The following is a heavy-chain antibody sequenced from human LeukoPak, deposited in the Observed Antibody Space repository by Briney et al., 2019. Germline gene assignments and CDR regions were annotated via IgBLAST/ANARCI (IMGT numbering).Heavy chain of an antibody. J-gene: IGHJ4*02. D-gene: IGHD3-10*01. CDR3: ASILLWYVYDY. V-gene: IGHV3-21*04. CDR1: GFTFSTYN. CDR2: INSDALYI. Sequence: PGGSLRLSCAASGFTFSTYNMNWVRQAPGKGLEWVASINSDALYIYYADSVKGRFTISRDNSKNTLYLQMNSLRAEDTAVYYCASILLWYVYDYWGQGTLVTVSS.